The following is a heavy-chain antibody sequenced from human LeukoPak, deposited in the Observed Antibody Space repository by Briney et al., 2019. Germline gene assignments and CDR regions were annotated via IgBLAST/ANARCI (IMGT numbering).Heavy chain of an antibody. V-gene: IGHV3-23*01. D-gene: IGHD3/OR15-3a*01. J-gene: IGHJ6*03. CDR1: GFTFSSYG. CDR2: ISGSGGST. CDR3: AKARGDWLPNGGYYMDV. Sequence: GGSLRLSCAASGFTFSSYGMHWVRQAPGKGLEWVSAISGSGGSTYYADSVKGRFTISRDNSKNTLYLQMNSLRAEDTAVYYCAKARGDWLPNGGYYMDVWGKGTTVTVSS.